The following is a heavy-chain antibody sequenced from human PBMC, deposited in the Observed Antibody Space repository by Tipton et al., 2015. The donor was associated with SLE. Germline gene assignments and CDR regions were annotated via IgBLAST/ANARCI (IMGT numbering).Heavy chain of an antibody. CDR1: GSSISSAYY. CDR2: IYHSGST. CDR3: ARVDGAYDQYYLDY. D-gene: IGHD4-17*01. V-gene: IGHV4-38-2*02. J-gene: IGHJ4*02. Sequence: TLSLTCTVSGSSISSAYYWGRIRQTPGKGLEWIGNIYHSGSTYYNPSLKSRVTISTDTSKNHFSLNLTSVTAADTAVYYCARVDGAYDQYYLDYWGQGTLVTVSS.